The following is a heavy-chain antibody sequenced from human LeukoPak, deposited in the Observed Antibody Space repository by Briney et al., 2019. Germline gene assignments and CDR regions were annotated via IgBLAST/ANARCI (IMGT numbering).Heavy chain of an antibody. J-gene: IGHJ5*02. V-gene: IGHV1-8*02. CDR1: GYTFTGYY. D-gene: IGHD3-10*01. CDR3: AISTYYYGSGSYYSWFDP. Sequence: ASVKVSCKASGYTFTGYYMHWVRQAPGQGLEWMGWINPNSGNTGYAQKFQGRVNMTRNTSISTAYMELSSLRPEDTAVYYCAISTYYYGSGSYYSWFDPWGQGTLVTVSS. CDR2: INPNSGNT.